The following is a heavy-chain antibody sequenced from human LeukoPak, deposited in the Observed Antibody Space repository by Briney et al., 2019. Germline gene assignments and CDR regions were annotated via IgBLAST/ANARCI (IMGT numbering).Heavy chain of an antibody. CDR1: GYTFTSYG. J-gene: IGHJ4*02. Sequence: ASVKVSCKASGYTFTSYGISWVRQAPGQGLEWMGWISGYNGNTNYAQNLQGRVTMTTDTSTSTAYMELRSLRSDDTAVYYCARSLPLTTVPPWDYWGQGTLVTVSS. CDR2: ISGYNGNT. D-gene: IGHD4-17*01. V-gene: IGHV1-18*01. CDR3: ARSLPLTTVPPWDY.